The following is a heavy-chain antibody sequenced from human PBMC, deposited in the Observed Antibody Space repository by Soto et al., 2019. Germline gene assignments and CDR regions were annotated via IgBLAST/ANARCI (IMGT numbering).Heavy chain of an antibody. D-gene: IGHD4-17*01. CDR1: GFTFGDYA. CDR3: TRDSHYGDYVPFDY. J-gene: IGHJ4*02. Sequence: GGSLRLSCTASGFTFGDYAMSWVRQAPGKGLEWVGFIRSKAYGGTTEYAASVKGRFTISRDDSKSIAYLQMNSLKTEDTAVYYCTRDSHYGDYVPFDYWGQGTLVTVPS. CDR2: IRSKAYGGTT. V-gene: IGHV3-49*04.